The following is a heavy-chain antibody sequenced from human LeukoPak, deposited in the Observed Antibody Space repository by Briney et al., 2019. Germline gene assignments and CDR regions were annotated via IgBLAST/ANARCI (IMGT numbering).Heavy chain of an antibody. J-gene: IGHJ6*02. CDR2: INHSGST. V-gene: IGHV4-34*01. Sequence: SETLSLTCAVYGGSFSGYYWSWIRQPPGKGLEWIGEINHSGSTNYNPSLKSRVTISVDTSKNQFSLKLSSVTAAVTAVYYCARAIGSGSYYYYYYGMDVWGQGTTVTVSS. CDR1: GGSFSGYY. D-gene: IGHD3-10*01. CDR3: ARAIGSGSYYYYYYGMDV.